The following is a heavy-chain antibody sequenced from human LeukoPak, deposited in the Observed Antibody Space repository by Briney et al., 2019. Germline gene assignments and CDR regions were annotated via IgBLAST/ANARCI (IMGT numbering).Heavy chain of an antibody. CDR2: VSGNGDTT. D-gene: IGHD1-14*01. CDR3: ASHRGAWHYYGMDV. CDR1: GFTFSSYA. V-gene: IGHV3-23*01. J-gene: IGHJ6*02. Sequence: PGGSLRLSCAASGFTFSSYAMSWVRQAPGKGLEWVSAVSGNGDTTHYADSVKGRFTISRDNSKKTLFLQTNSLRAEDTAVYYCASHRGAWHYYGMDVWGQGTLVTVSS.